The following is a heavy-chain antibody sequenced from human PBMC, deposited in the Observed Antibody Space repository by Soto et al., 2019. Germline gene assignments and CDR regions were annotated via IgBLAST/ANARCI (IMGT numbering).Heavy chain of an antibody. J-gene: IGHJ4*02. D-gene: IGHD1-26*01. CDR2: ISYDGSNK. V-gene: IGHV3-30-3*01. CDR3: ARVLGTYSRVGTFDY. Sequence: QVQLVESGGGVAQPGRSLSLSCAASGFTLSYYAIHWVRQAPGKGLEWVAVISYDGSNKYYADSVKGRFTISRDNSKNTLYLQMSSLRAEDSAVYYCARVLGTYSRVGTFDYWGQGTLVTVSS. CDR1: GFTLSYYA.